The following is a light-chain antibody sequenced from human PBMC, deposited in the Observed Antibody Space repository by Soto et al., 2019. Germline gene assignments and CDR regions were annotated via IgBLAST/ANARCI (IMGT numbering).Light chain of an antibody. J-gene: IGLJ1*01. V-gene: IGLV2-11*01. Sequence: QSPLTKPRSVYRSPGQAVTISYTGTSSDVGGYNYVSWYQQHPGKATKLMIYTVTKRPSGVPDRFSGSKSDNTASLTISGLQADDEADYYCCSYAGSSSYVFGTGTKVTVL. CDR2: TVT. CDR3: CSYAGSSSYV. CDR1: SSDVGGYNY.